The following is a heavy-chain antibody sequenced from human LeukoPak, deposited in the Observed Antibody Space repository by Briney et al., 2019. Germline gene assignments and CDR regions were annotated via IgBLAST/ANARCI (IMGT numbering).Heavy chain of an antibody. CDR1: GFTVSGNY. J-gene: IGHJ5*02. CDR3: AKPRSRNYYGSGSYYSSNWFDP. D-gene: IGHD3-10*01. CDR2: ISGSGGST. Sequence: PGGSLRLSCAASGFTVSGNYMGWVRQAPGKGLEWVSAISGSGGSTYYADSVKGRFTISRDNSKNTLYLQMNSLRAEDTAVYYCAKPRSRNYYGSGSYYSSNWFDPWGQGTLVTVSS. V-gene: IGHV3-23*01.